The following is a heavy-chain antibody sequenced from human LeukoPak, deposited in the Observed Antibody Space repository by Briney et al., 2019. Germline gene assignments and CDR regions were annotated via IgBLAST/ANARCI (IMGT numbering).Heavy chain of an antibody. CDR3: ARPGVIAAAGDDAFDI. J-gene: IGHJ3*02. CDR2: ISYDGSNK. Sequence: GRSLRLSCAASGFTFSSYAMHWVRQAPGKGLEWVAVISYDGSNKYYADSVKGRFTISRDNSKNTLYLQMNSLRAEDTAVYYCARPGVIAAAGDDAFDIWGQGTMVTVSS. CDR1: GFTFSSYA. D-gene: IGHD6-13*01. V-gene: IGHV3-30-3*01.